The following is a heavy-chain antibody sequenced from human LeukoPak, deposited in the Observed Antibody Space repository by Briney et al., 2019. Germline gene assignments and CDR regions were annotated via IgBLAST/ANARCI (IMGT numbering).Heavy chain of an antibody. Sequence: GGSLRLSCAASGFTFSSYAMSWVRQAPGTGLEWVANIKQDGSEKNYVDSVKGRFTISRDNAKKSLDLQMNRLRAEDTAVYYCARGHIGMDVWGKGTTVTVSS. D-gene: IGHD5-12*01. J-gene: IGHJ6*04. CDR3: ARGHIGMDV. CDR1: GFTFSSYA. CDR2: IKQDGSEK. V-gene: IGHV3-7*01.